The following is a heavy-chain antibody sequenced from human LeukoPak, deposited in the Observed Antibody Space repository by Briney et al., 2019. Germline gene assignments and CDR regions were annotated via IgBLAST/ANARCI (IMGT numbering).Heavy chain of an antibody. CDR3: ATAGATVPPYYCGVDV. J-gene: IGHJ6*02. CDR1: GFTFSSYA. V-gene: IGHV3-23*01. Sequence: GGSLRLSCAASGFTFSSYAMSWVRQAPGKGLEWVSAISGSGGNTYYADSVKGRFTISRDNSKNTLYLQMNSLRAEDTAVYYCATAGATVPPYYCGVDVGGQGTTVTVSS. D-gene: IGHD4-17*01. CDR2: ISGSGGNT.